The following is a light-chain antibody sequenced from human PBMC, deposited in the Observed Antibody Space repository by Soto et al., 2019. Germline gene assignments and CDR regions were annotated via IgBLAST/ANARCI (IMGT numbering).Light chain of an antibody. Sequence: IQMTQSPSSLSGSLGDIVTITCRASQSISSLVNLYQQIPGKAPKLLIYSESPLQSGVTSTFSGSGSGTDLPINISSLQTADFENYYCQQTHSALITFGQGTRLDI. CDR3: QQTHSALIT. J-gene: IGKJ5*01. CDR1: QSISSL. V-gene: IGKV1-39*01. CDR2: SES.